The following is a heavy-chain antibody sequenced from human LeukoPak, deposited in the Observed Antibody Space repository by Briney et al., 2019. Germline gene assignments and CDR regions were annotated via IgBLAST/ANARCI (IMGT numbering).Heavy chain of an antibody. CDR2: IYTSGST. Sequence: SETLSLTCTVSGGSISSYYWSWIRQPAGKGLEWIGRIYTSGSTNYNPSLKSRVTMSVDTSKNQFSLKLSSVTAADTAVYYCASASDSSGYLDSNNLYFDYWGQGTLVTVSS. D-gene: IGHD3-22*01. V-gene: IGHV4-4*07. J-gene: IGHJ4*02. CDR3: ASASDSSGYLDSNNLYFDY. CDR1: GGSISSYY.